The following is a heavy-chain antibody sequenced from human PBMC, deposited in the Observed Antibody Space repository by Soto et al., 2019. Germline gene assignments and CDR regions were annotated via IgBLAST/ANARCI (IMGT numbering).Heavy chain of an antibody. CDR1: GYSFTTYW. CDR3: ARPQQQLVRQNSCYGMDV. Sequence: GESLKISCKGSGYSFTTYWIGWVRQMPGKGLEWMGIIYPGDSETEYSPSFQGQVTISADKSISTAYLQWSSLKASDTAMYYCARPQQQLVRQNSCYGMDVWGQGTTVTVSS. CDR2: IYPGDSET. V-gene: IGHV5-51*01. D-gene: IGHD6-13*01. J-gene: IGHJ6*02.